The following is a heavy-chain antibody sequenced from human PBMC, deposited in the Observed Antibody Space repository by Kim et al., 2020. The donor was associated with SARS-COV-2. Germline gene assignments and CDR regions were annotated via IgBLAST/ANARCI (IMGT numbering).Heavy chain of an antibody. CDR1: GFTFSSYS. D-gene: IGHD3-22*01. CDR2: ISSSSSTI. CDR3: ARDGSSGYYYTPGSSAFDI. Sequence: GGSLRLSCAASGFTFSSYSMNWVRQAPGKGVEWVSYISSSSSTIYYADAVKGRFTISRDNAKNSQYLQVNSLRDEETAVYYCARDGSSGYYYTPGSSAFDIWGQGTMVTVSS. J-gene: IGHJ3*02. V-gene: IGHV3-48*02.